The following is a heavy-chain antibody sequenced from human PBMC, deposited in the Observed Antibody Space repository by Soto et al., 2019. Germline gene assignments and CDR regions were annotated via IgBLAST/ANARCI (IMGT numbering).Heavy chain of an antibody. Sequence: QVQLEQSGAEVKKPGSSVKVSCKASGGTFSSYAISWVRQAPGQGLEWMGGIIPIFGTANYAQKFQGRVTITADESTSTAYMELSSLRSEDTAVYYCARDRYRLWEYSSSWHFDYWGQGTLVTVSS. CDR3: ARDRYRLWEYSSSWHFDY. J-gene: IGHJ4*02. D-gene: IGHD6-13*01. CDR1: GGTFSSYA. CDR2: IIPIFGTA. V-gene: IGHV1-69*12.